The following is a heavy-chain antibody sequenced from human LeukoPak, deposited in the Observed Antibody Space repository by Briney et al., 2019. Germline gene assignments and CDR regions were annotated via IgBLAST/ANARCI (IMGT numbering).Heavy chain of an antibody. CDR1: GSSISSDYY. D-gene: IGHD2-15*01. Sequence: SETLSLTCSVSGSSISSDYYWGWVRQPPGKGLEWIGSIKHRGRSYYNPSLKSRVTTSVDTSKNQFSLQLSSVTAADTAVYYCARVVGATSIDYWGQGILVTVSS. CDR2: IKHRGRS. J-gene: IGHJ4*02. V-gene: IGHV4-38-2*02. CDR3: ARVVGATSIDY.